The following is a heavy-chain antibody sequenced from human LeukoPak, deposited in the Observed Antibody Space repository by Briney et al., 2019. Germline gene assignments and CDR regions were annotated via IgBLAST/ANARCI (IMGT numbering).Heavy chain of an antibody. CDR2: IYYSGST. V-gene: IGHV4-39*07. D-gene: IGHD3-22*01. CDR3: ASERGYYYDSSGYYLHFDY. Sequence: SETLSLTCTVSGGSISSSSYYWGWIRQPPGKGLEWIGSIYYSGSTYYNPSLKSRVTISVDTSKNQFSLKLSSVTAADTAVYYCASERGYYYDSSGYYLHFDYWGQETLVTVSS. J-gene: IGHJ4*02. CDR1: GGSISSSSYY.